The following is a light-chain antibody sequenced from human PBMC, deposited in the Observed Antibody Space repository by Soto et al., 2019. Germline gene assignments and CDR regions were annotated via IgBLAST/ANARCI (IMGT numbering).Light chain of an antibody. CDR3: QQYDNLPLT. CDR1: QSISKY. J-gene: IGKJ4*01. V-gene: IGKV1-33*01. CDR2: AAS. Sequence: DIQMTQSPSSLSASVGDRVTITCRASQSISKYVNWYQHKPGKAPTVLIHAASSLQSGVPSRFSGSGSGTDFTFTISSLQPEDIATYYCQQYDNLPLTFGGGTKVDIK.